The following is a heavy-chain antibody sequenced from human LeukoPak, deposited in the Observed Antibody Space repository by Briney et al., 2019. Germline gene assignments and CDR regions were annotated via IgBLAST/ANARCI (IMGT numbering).Heavy chain of an antibody. Sequence: ASVKVSCKASGYTFTGYYMHWVRQAPGQGLEWMGWINPNSGGTNYAQKFQGRVTMTRDTSISTAYMELSRLRSDDTAVYYCANYLGDLSLYPFDWGQGTLVTVSS. J-gene: IGHJ4*02. CDR3: ANYLGDLSLYPFD. D-gene: IGHD3-16*02. CDR2: INPNSGGT. V-gene: IGHV1-2*02. CDR1: GYTFTGYY.